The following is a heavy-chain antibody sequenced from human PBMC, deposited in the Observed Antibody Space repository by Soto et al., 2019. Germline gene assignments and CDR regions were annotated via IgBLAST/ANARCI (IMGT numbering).Heavy chain of an antibody. CDR1: GGTFSSYA. D-gene: IGHD6-6*01. J-gene: IGHJ5*02. V-gene: IGHV1-69*13. Sequence: EASVKVSCKASGGTFSSYAISWVRQAPGQGLEWMGGIIPIFGTANYAQKFQGRVTITADESTSTAYMELSSLRSEDTAVYYCARYSSSVRPTGFDPWGQGTLVTVSS. CDR2: IIPIFGTA. CDR3: ARYSSSVRPTGFDP.